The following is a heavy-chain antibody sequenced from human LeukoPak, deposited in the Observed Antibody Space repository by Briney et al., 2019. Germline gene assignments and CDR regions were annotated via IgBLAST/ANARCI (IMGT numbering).Heavy chain of an antibody. CDR3: ARAVVDSSWFDP. J-gene: IGHJ5*02. D-gene: IGHD4-23*01. V-gene: IGHV4-38-2*02. CDR1: GYSISSGYY. CDR2: IYHSGST. Sequence: SETLSLTCTVSGYSISSGYYWGWIRQPPGKGLEWIGSIYHSGSTYYNPSLKSRVTISVDTSKNQFSLKLSSVTAADTAVYYCARAVVDSSWFDPWGQGTLVTVSS.